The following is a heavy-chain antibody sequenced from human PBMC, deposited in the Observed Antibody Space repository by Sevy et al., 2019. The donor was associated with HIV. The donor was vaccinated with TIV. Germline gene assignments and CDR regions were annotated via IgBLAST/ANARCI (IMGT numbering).Heavy chain of an antibody. CDR3: XXXXXXXXWYYFDY. Sequence: ASVKVSCKASGYTFTSYYMHWVRQAPGQGLEWMGIINPSGGSTSYAQKFQGRVTMTRDTSTSTVYMELSSLRSEDTXXXXXXXXXXXXXWYYFDYWGQGTLVTVSS. J-gene: IGHJ4*02. CDR2: INPSGGST. V-gene: IGHV1-46*01. CDR1: GYTFTSYY.